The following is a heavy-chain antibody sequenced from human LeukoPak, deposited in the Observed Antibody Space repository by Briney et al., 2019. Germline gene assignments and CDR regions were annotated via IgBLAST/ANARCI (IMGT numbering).Heavy chain of an antibody. Sequence: SVKVSCKASGGTFSSYAISWVRQAPGQGLEWMGMIIPIFGTANYAQKFQGRVTITTEESTSTAYMELSSLRSEDTAVYYCASLGERSSSRSGWGQGTLVSVSS. V-gene: IGHV1-69*05. D-gene: IGHD6-6*01. CDR2: IIPIFGTA. J-gene: IGHJ4*02. CDR1: GGTFSSYA. CDR3: ASLGERSSSRSG.